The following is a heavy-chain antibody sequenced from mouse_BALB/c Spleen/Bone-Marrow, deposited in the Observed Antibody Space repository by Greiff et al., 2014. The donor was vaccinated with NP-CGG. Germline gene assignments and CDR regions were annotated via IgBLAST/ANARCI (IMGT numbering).Heavy chain of an antibody. Sequence: VHLVESGPELVKPGASVKISCKASGYAFNSSWMNWVKQRPGQGLEWIGRIFPGDGDTNYDGKFRGKATLTADKSSNTAYMQLSSLTSVDSAVYFCARLGYSGYWGQGTALTVSS. J-gene: IGHJ2*01. D-gene: IGHD1-3*01. V-gene: IGHV1-82*01. CDR1: GYAFNSSW. CDR2: IFPGDGDT. CDR3: ARLGYSGY.